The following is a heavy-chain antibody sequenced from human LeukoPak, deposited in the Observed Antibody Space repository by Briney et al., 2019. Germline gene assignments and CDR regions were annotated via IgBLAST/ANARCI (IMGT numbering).Heavy chain of an antibody. D-gene: IGHD4-17*01. CDR1: GYSISSGYY. CDR3: ARDGSRGEGYGEIPFDY. CDR2: IYHSGST. J-gene: IGHJ4*02. V-gene: IGHV4-38-2*02. Sequence: SETLSLTCTVSGYSISSGYYWGWIRQSPGKGLEWIGSIYHSGSTYYNPSLKSRVTISIDTSKNQFSLKLSSVTAADTAVFYCARDGSRGEGYGEIPFDYWGQGTLVTVSS.